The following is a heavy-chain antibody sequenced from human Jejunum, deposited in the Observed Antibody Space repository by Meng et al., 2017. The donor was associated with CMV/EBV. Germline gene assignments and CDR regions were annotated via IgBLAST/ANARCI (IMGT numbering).Heavy chain of an antibody. V-gene: IGHV3-9*01. CDR2: ISWNSGSI. Sequence: AASGFTFDDYAMHWVRQAPGKGLEWVSGISWNSGSIDYADSVRGRFTISRDNAKNSLYMQMNSLRAEDTALYYCAKESQQLVLDYWGQGTLGTVSS. D-gene: IGHD6-6*01. J-gene: IGHJ4*02. CDR3: AKESQQLVLDY. CDR1: GFTFDDYA.